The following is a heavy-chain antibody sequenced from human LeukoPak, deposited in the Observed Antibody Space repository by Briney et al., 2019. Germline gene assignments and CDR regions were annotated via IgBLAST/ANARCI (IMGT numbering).Heavy chain of an antibody. J-gene: IGHJ6*02. CDR3: AREFSSGYYGMDV. D-gene: IGHD3-22*01. V-gene: IGHV4-31*03. CDR1: GGSISSGGYY. CDR2: IYYSGST. Sequence: SETLSLTCTVSGGSISSGGYYWSWIRQHPGKGLEWIAHIYYSGSTYYNPSHKSRVTLSVDTSKNQFPLKLSSVTAADAAVYYCAREFSSGYYGMDVWGQGTTVTVSS.